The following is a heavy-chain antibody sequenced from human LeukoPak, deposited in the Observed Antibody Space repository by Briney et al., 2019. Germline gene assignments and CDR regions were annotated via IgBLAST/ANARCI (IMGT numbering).Heavy chain of an antibody. V-gene: IGHV4-59*01. CDR1: GGSISSYY. CDR2: IYYSGST. CDR3: ARMGGSYSSSRGTFDY. J-gene: IGHJ4*02. D-gene: IGHD6-13*01. Sequence: SETLSLTCTVSGGSISSYYWSWIRQPPGKGLEWIGYIYYSGSTNYNPSLKSRVTISVDTSKNQFSLKLSSVTAADTAVYYCARMGGSYSSSRGTFDYWGQGTLVTVSS.